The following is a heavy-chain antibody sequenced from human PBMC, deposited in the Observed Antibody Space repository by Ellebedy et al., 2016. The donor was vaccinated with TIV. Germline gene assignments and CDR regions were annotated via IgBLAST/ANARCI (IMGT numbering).Heavy chain of an antibody. D-gene: IGHD3-3*01. CDR3: ARNYDVWSGYPDMDV. CDR1: GFTFSDYS. J-gene: IGHJ6*02. V-gene: IGHV3-11*06. Sequence: GESLKISCAASGFTFSDYSISWLRQAPGKGLEWVARIGSSSHYANYAHSVKGRFTISRDNAKNSLYLQMNSLRAEDTAVYYCARNYDVWSGYPDMDVWGQGTTVTVSS. CDR2: IGSSSHYA.